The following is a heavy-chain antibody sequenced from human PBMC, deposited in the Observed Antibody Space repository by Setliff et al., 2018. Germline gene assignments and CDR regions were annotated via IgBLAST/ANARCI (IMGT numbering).Heavy chain of an antibody. J-gene: IGHJ4*02. CDR1: GGTFSSYA. CDR3: AREGGWNGIILYYFDY. Sequence: GASVKVSCKASGGTFSSYAISWVRQAPGQGLEWMGWINPNSGGTNYAQKFQGWVTMTRDTSISTAYMELSSLRSEDTAVYYCAREGGWNGIILYYFDYWGQGTLVTVSS. D-gene: IGHD1-1*01. CDR2: INPNSGGT. V-gene: IGHV1-2*04.